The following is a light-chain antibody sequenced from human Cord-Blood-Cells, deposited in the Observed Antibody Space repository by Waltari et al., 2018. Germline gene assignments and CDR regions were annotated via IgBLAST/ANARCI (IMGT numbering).Light chain of an antibody. Sequence: EIVMTQSPATLSVSPGERATLSCRASQSVSSNLAWYQQKPAQAPRLLIYGASTRASGIPARFSGSGAGTEFTLTISSMQSDDVAVYYCKQYNNWPRTFGQGTKVEIK. J-gene: IGKJ1*01. CDR2: GAS. CDR1: QSVSSN. CDR3: KQYNNWPRT. V-gene: IGKV3-15*01.